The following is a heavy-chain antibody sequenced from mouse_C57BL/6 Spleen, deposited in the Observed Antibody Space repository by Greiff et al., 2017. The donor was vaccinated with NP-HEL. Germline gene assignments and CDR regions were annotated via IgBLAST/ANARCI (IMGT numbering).Heavy chain of an antibody. V-gene: IGHV1-53*01. J-gene: IGHJ1*03. CDR1: GYTFTSYW. D-gene: IGHD1-1*01. Sequence: VQLQQPGTELVKPGASVKLSCKASGYTFTSYWMHWVKQRPGQGLEWIGNINPSNGGTNYNEKFKSKATLTVDKSSSTAYMQLSSLTSEDSAVYYCARGDTTVVARYWYFDVWGTGTTVTVSS. CDR2: INPSNGGT. CDR3: ARGDTTVVARYWYFDV.